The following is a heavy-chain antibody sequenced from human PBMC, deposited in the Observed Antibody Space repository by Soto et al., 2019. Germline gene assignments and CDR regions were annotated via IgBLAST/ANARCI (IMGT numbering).Heavy chain of an antibody. CDR3: AKRKRGAPVSHFDP. J-gene: IGHJ5*02. Sequence: QVQLVESGGGVVQPGRSLRLSCAASGFTFSSFGMDWVRQAPGKGLEWVAVISNDGSNKYYGDSVKGRFTISRDNSKKLLYQQIKSPRPQDTALYHWAKRKRGAPVSHFDPRGQGTLVTISS. D-gene: IGHD1-26*01. CDR1: GFTFSSFG. CDR2: ISNDGSNK. V-gene: IGHV3-30*18.